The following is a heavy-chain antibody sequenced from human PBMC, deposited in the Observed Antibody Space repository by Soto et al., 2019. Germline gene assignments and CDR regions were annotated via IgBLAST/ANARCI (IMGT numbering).Heavy chain of an antibody. Sequence: GESLKISCKGSGYSFTSYWISWMRQMPGKGLEWMGRIDPSDSYTNYSPSFQGHVTISADKSISTAYLQWSSLKASDTAMYYCARVGYCSGGSCLNYYYYGMDVWGQGTTVTVSS. D-gene: IGHD2-15*01. J-gene: IGHJ6*02. CDR3: ARVGYCSGGSCLNYYYYGMDV. CDR2: IDPSDSYT. V-gene: IGHV5-10-1*01. CDR1: GYSFTSYW.